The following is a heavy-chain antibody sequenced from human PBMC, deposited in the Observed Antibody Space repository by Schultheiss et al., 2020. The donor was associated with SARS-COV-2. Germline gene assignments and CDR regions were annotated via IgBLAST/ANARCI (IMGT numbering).Heavy chain of an antibody. D-gene: IGHD4-17*01. CDR2: ISSSSTI. CDR1: GFTFSDYY. V-gene: IGHV3-69-1*01. J-gene: IGHJ6*02. Sequence: GGSLRLSCAASGFTFSDYYMNWVRQAPGKGLEWVSSISSSSTIYYADSVKGRFTISRDNAKNSLYLQMNSLRAEDTAVYYCARVLKDYGDYRSYYYYYGLDVWGQGTTVTVSS. CDR3: ARVLKDYGDYRSYYYYYGLDV.